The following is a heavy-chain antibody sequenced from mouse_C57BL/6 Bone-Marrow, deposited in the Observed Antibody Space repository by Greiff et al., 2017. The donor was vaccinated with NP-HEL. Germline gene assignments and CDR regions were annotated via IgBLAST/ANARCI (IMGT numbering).Heavy chain of an antibody. CDR2: IDPENGDT. CDR1: GFNIKDDY. V-gene: IGHV14-4*01. J-gene: IGHJ1*03. CDR3: TTVITTWYFDV. Sequence: DVKLVESGAELVRPGASVKLSCTASGFNIKDDYMHWVKQRPEQGLEWIGWIDPENGDTEYASKFQGKATITADTSSNTAYLQLSSLTSEDTAVYYCTTVITTWYFDVWGTGTTVTVSS. D-gene: IGHD1-1*01.